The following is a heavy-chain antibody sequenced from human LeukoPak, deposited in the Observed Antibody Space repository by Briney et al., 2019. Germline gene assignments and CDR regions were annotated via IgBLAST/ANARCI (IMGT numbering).Heavy chain of an antibody. V-gene: IGHV4-59*08. J-gene: IGHJ4*02. CDR2: MYYSGSP. CDR3: ARHRGQLLWGDFDY. Sequence: PSETLSLTCTVSGXSISSYYWSWIRQPPAKGLEWIGCMYYSGSPNYNPSLKSRVTISVDTSKNQFSLKLSSVTAADTAVYYCARHRGQLLWGDFDYWGQGTMVTVSS. D-gene: IGHD2-2*01. CDR1: GXSISSYY.